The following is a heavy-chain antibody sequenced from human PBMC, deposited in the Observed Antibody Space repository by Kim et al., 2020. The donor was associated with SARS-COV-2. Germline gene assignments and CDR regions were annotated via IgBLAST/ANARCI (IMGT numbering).Heavy chain of an antibody. V-gene: IGHV3-33*06. Sequence: GGSLRLSCAASGFTFSSYGMHWVRQAPGKGLEWVAVIWYDGSNKYYADSVKGRFTISRDNSKNTLYLQMNSLRAEDTAVYYCAKDLVSSWDTGSASYYYGMDVWGQGNTGTVSS. J-gene: IGHJ6*02. CDR1: GFTFSSYG. CDR2: IWYDGSNK. D-gene: IGHD6-6*01. CDR3: AKDLVSSWDTGSASYYYGMDV.